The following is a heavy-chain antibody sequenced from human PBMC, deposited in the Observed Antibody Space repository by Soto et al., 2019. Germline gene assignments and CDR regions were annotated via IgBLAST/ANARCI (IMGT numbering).Heavy chain of an antibody. CDR2: IYPGDSDT. J-gene: IGHJ6*02. V-gene: IGHV5-51*01. D-gene: IGHD2-2*01. CDR3: ARHSHPWETYGSSTSCYGEYYYGMNV. CDR1: GYSFTSYW. Sequence: PGESLKISCKGSGYSFTSYWIGWVRQMPGKGLEWMGIIYPGDSDTRYSPSFQGQVTISADKPISTAYLQWSSLKASDSAMYYCARHSHPWETYGSSTSCYGEYYYGMNVWGQGTTVTVSS.